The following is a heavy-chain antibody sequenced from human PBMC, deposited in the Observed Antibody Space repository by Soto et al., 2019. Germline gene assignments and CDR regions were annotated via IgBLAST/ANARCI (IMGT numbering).Heavy chain of an antibody. CDR3: AREGVLTTYYYYYGMDV. D-gene: IGHD2-8*01. CDR1: GGTFSSYA. CDR2: IIPIFGTA. J-gene: IGHJ6*02. V-gene: IGHV1-69*13. Sequence: ASVKVSCKASGGTFSSYAISWVRQAPGQGLEWMGGIIPIFGTANYAQKFQGRVTITADESTSTAYMELSSLRSEDTAVYYCAREGVLTTYYYYYGMDVWGQGTTVTVSS.